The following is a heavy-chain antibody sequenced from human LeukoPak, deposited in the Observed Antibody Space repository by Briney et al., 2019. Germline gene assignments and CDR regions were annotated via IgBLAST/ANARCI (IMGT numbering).Heavy chain of an antibody. CDR3: ARDRDSSGWFDY. Sequence: GGSLGLSCAASGFTFSSYAMHWVRQAPGKGLEWVAVISYDGSNKYYADSVKGRFTISRDNSKNMLYLQMNSLRAEDTAVYYCARDRDSSGWFDYWGQGTLVTVSS. J-gene: IGHJ4*02. V-gene: IGHV3-30*04. D-gene: IGHD6-19*01. CDR1: GFTFSSYA. CDR2: ISYDGSNK.